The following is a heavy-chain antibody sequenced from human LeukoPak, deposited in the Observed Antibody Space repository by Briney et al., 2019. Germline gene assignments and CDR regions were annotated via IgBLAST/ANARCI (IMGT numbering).Heavy chain of an antibody. CDR3: TRDRSALDT. V-gene: IGHV4-59*01. CDR1: GASISSYF. J-gene: IGHJ3*02. CDR2: ISNIWST. Sequence: PSETLSLACTVSGASISSYFWTWIRQSPGKGLEWVWYISNIWSTNYNPSLKSRVTISGDTAKHQFSLKLSSVTAADTDVYYCTRDRSALDTWGQGTMVTVSS.